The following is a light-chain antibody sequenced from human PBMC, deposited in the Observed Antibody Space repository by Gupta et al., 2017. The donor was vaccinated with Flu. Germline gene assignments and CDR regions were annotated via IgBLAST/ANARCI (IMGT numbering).Light chain of an antibody. Sequence: QSALTPPRSASGSPGQSGPISLTGTCSEVGGYKYSSWYHQHPGKAPKLMIYDVSKRPSGVIDGFSSSKSGNTASLTISGRQAADDADYYYCSYAGSYTWVFGGGTKLTVL. CDR3: CSYAGSYTWV. CDR1: CSEVGGYKY. J-gene: IGLJ3*02. CDR2: DVS. V-gene: IGLV2-11*01.